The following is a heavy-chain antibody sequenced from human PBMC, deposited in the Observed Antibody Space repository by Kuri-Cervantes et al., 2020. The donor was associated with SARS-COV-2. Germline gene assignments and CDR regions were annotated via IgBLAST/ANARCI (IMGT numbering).Heavy chain of an antibody. Sequence: SETLSLTCTVSGYSISSGYYWGWIRQPPGKGLEWIGSIYHSGSTYYNPSLKSRVTISVDTPKNQFSLKLSSVTAADTAVYYCARLQRVVVPAASFDYWGQGTLVTVSS. D-gene: IGHD2-2*01. CDR2: IYHSGST. V-gene: IGHV4-38-2*02. CDR3: ARLQRVVVPAASFDY. J-gene: IGHJ4*02. CDR1: GYSISSGYY.